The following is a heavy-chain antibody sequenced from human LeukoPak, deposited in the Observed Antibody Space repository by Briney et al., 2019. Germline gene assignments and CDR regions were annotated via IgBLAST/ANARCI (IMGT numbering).Heavy chain of an antibody. V-gene: IGHV4-30-2*01. CDR3: ARVVSRDYYYYGMDV. CDR2: IYHSGST. D-gene: IGHD3-22*01. Sequence: PSQTLSLTCAVSGGSISSGGYSWSWIRQPPGKGLEWIGYIYHSGSTYYNPSLKSRVTISVDRSKNQFPLKLSSVTAADTAVYYCARVVSRDYYYYGMDVWGQGTTVTVSS. J-gene: IGHJ6*02. CDR1: GGSISSGGYS.